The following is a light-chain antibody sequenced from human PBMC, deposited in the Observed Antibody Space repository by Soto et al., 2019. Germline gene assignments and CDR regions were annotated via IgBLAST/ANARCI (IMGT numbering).Light chain of an antibody. CDR1: SSDVGGYNF. Sequence: QSALTQPPSASGSPGQSVTISCTGASSDVGGYNFVSWYQQHPGKAPKLMIYDVTKRPSGVPDRFSGSKSANTASLTVSGLQADDEADCYCSSYAGSSVPVAFGGGTKLTVL. V-gene: IGLV2-8*01. CDR2: DVT. CDR3: SSYAGSSVPVA. J-gene: IGLJ2*01.